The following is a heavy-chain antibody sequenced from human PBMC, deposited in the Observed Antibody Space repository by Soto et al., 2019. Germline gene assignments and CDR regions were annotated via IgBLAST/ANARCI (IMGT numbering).Heavy chain of an antibody. CDR1: GYTFTTYG. J-gene: IGHJ4*02. D-gene: IGHD6-25*01. V-gene: IGHV1-18*01. CDR2: ISTHNGNT. CDR3: ARGPHAGSFDY. Sequence: GASVKVSCKASGYTFTTYGISWVRQAPGQGLEWMGWISTHNGNTNYAQKLQGRVTMTTDTSTTTAYMELRSLRSDDTAVYFCARGPHAGSFDYWGQGTLVTVSS.